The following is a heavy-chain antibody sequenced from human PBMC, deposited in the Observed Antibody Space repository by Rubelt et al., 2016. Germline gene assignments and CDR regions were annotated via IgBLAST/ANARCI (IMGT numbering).Heavy chain of an antibody. CDR3: AKGNLQLWSHTDY. V-gene: IGHV3-23*04. D-gene: IGHD5-18*01. J-gene: IGHJ4*02. Sequence: EVQLVESGGGLVQPGGSLRLSCAASGFTFSSYAMSWVRQAPGKGLEWVSAISGGSGSTYYADSVKGRFAISRDNSKNTLYLQMNSLRAEDTAVYYCAKGNLQLWSHTDYWGQGTLVTVSS. CDR1: GFTFSSYA. CDR2: ISGGSGST.